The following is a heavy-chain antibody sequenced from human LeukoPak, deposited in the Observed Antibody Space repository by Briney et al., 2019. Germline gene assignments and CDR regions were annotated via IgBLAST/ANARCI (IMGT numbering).Heavy chain of an antibody. V-gene: IGHV4-59*11. Sequence: SETLSLTCTVSGGSISGHYWSWIRQPPGKGLEWMGYISYSGSTKYNTSLKSRVTMSIDTSKNQYYLKLSSVTGADTAVYYCARVLVVVAHNKRRAFDSWRQGTMVTVSS. CDR1: GGSISGHY. D-gene: IGHD2-15*01. CDR3: ARVLVVVAHNKRRAFDS. CDR2: ISYSGST. J-gene: IGHJ3*02.